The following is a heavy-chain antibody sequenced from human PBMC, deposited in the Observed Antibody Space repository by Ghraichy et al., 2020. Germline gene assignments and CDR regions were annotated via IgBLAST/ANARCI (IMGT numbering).Heavy chain of an antibody. J-gene: IGHJ6*03. CDR2: IYYSGST. V-gene: IGHV4-39*01. CDR1: GGSISSSSYY. CDR3: ARHPGGSSWYTTNPPYYMDV. D-gene: IGHD6-13*01. Sequence: SETLSLTCTVSGGSISSSSYYWGWIRQPPGKGLEWIGSIYYSGSTYYNPSLKSRVTISVDTSKNQFSLKLSSVTAADTAVYYCARHPGGSSWYTTNPPYYMDVWGKGTTVTVSS.